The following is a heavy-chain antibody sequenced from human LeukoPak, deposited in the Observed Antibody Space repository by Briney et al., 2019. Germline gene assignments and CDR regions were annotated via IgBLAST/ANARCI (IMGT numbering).Heavy chain of an antibody. D-gene: IGHD3-22*01. V-gene: IGHV4-38-2*01. Sequence: SETLSLTCAVSGYSISSGYYWGWIRQPPGKRLERIGSIYHSGRTYYNPSLKSRVTISVDTSKNQFSLKLNSVTAADTAVYYCARGGDSSGYSHDYWGQGTLVTVSS. J-gene: IGHJ4*02. CDR2: IYHSGRT. CDR3: ARGGDSSGYSHDY. CDR1: GYSISSGYY.